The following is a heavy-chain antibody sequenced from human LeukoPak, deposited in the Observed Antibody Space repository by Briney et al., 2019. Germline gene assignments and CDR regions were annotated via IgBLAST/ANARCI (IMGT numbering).Heavy chain of an antibody. CDR3: ARLGYYDSSGYQGNWFDP. J-gene: IGHJ5*02. D-gene: IGHD3-22*01. Sequence: GESLKISCKGSGYSFTSYWIGWVRQMPGKGLEWMGIIYPGDSDTRYSPSFQGQVTISADKSISTASLQWSSLKASDTAMYYCARLGYYDSSGYQGNWFDPWGQGTLVTVSS. CDR2: IYPGDSDT. CDR1: GYSFTSYW. V-gene: IGHV5-51*01.